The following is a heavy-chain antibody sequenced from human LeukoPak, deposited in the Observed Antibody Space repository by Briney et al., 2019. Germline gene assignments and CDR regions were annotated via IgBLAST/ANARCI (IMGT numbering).Heavy chain of an antibody. Sequence: ASVKVSCKASGYTFTSYGISWVRQAPGQGLEWMGWISAYNGNTNCAQKLQGRVTMTTDTSTSTAYMELRSLRSDDTAVYYCARKVGRLGTYNGLGYWGQGTLVTVSS. J-gene: IGHJ4*02. D-gene: IGHD1-26*01. CDR2: ISAYNGNT. CDR1: GYTFTSYG. V-gene: IGHV1-18*01. CDR3: ARKVGRLGTYNGLGY.